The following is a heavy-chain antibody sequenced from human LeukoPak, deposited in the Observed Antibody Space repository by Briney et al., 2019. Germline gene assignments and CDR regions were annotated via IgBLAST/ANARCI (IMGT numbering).Heavy chain of an antibody. CDR3: ARGGVAGTLKTEFDY. Sequence: SETLSLTCTVSGGSISSYYWSWIRQPPGKGLEWIGNIYYSENTNYNPSLKSRVTISVDTSKNQFSLKLSSVTAADTAVYYCARGGVAGTLKTEFDYWGQGTLVTVSS. CDR1: GGSISSYY. D-gene: IGHD6-19*01. V-gene: IGHV4-59*12. CDR2: IYYSENT. J-gene: IGHJ4*02.